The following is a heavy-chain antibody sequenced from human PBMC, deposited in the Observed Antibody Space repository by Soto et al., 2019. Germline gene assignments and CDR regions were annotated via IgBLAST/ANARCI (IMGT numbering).Heavy chain of an antibody. J-gene: IGHJ3*02. CDR3: ARDPADTAMGNDAFDI. D-gene: IGHD5-18*01. CDR2: IYYSGST. V-gene: IGHV4-59*01. CDR1: GGSISSYY. Sequence: SETLSLTCTVSGGSISSYYWSWIRQPPGKGLEWIGYIYYSGSTNYNPSLKSRVTISVDTSKNQFSLKLSSVTAADTAVYSCARDPADTAMGNDAFDIWGQGTMVTVSS.